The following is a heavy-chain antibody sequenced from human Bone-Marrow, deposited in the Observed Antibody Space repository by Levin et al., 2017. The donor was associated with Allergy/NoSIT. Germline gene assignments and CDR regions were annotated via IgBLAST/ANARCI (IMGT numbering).Heavy chain of an antibody. CDR3: AGLSITIFGVVEGGYFQH. CDR1: GGSISSYY. D-gene: IGHD3-3*01. CDR2: IYYSGST. V-gene: IGHV4-59*01. Sequence: PSETLSLTCTVSGGSISSYYWSWIRQPPGKGLEWIGYIYYSGSTNYNPSLKSRVTISVDTSKNQFSLKLSSVTAADTAVYYCAGLSITIFGVVEGGYFQHWGQGTLVTVSS. J-gene: IGHJ1*01.